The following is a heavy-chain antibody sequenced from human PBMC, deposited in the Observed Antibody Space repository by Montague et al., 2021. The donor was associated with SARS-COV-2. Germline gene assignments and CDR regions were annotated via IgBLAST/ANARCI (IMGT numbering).Heavy chain of an antibody. CDR3: VRYQGTSNWNYRDY. Sequence: SETLSLTCTVSGGSISGYYWSWFRQSAGKGLEWIGRIYNSRSTSYNPSLKSRVTMSVDTSKNQFSLKLSSVTATDTAVYYCVRYQGTSNWNYRDYWGQGTLVTVSS. J-gene: IGHJ4*02. CDR2: IYNSRST. CDR1: GGSISGYY. V-gene: IGHV4-4*07. D-gene: IGHD1-20*01.